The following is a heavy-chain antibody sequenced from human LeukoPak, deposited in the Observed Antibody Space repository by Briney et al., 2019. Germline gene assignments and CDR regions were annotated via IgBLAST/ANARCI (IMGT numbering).Heavy chain of an antibody. V-gene: IGHV4-59*08. CDR3: ARGYSYADAFDI. J-gene: IGHJ3*02. CDR2: IYYSGST. Sequence: MTSETLSLTCTVSGGSISSYYWSWIRQPPGKGLEWIGYIYYSGSTNYNPSLKSRVTISVDTSKNQFSLKLSSVTAADTAVYYCARGYSYADAFDIWGQGTMVTVSS. D-gene: IGHD5-18*01. CDR1: GGSISSYY.